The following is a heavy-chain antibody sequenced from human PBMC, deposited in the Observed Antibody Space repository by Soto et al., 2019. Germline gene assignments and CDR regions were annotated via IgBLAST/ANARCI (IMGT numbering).Heavy chain of an antibody. J-gene: IGHJ3*02. Sequence: GGSLRLSCAASGFTFSSYWMSWVRQAPGKGLEWVANIKQDGSEKYYVDSVKDRFTISRDNAKNSLYLQMNSLRAEDTAVYYCARDLGIVVVVAAMDAFDIWGQGTMVTVSS. CDR2: IKQDGSEK. CDR1: GFTFSSYW. V-gene: IGHV3-7*01. D-gene: IGHD2-15*01. CDR3: ARDLGIVVVVAAMDAFDI.